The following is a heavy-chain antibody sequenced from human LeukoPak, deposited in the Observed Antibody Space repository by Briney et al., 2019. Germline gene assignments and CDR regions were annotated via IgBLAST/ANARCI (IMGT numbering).Heavy chain of an antibody. Sequence: PGGSLRLSCAASGFTVSSNYMSWVRQAPGKGLEWVSLIYSGGSTFYADSVKGRFTISRDISKNTLYLQINTLRAEDTAVYYCAGGYHSAPNYWGPGTLVTVSS. J-gene: IGHJ4*02. CDR1: GFTVSSNY. CDR3: AGGYHSAPNY. CDR2: IYSGGST. V-gene: IGHV3-66*01. D-gene: IGHD1-1*01.